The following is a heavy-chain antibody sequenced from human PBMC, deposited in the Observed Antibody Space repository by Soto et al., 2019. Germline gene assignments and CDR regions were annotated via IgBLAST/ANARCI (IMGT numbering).Heavy chain of an antibody. CDR3: TRDSGGRDAY. Sequence: GSLRLSCAASGFTFSSYWMHWVRQVPGKGLVWVSRINTDGSITSHADSVKGRFTISRDNAKNTLYLQMNSLRADDTAVYYCTRDSGGRDAYWGQGALVTVSS. CDR2: INTDGSIT. J-gene: IGHJ4*02. V-gene: IGHV3-74*01. CDR1: GFTFSSYW. D-gene: IGHD2-15*01.